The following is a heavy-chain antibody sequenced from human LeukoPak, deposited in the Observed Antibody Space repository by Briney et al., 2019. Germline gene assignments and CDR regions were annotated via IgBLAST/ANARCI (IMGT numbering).Heavy chain of an antibody. CDR1: GHTFTGYY. V-gene: IGHV1-2*02. CDR3: GSGQWLVGVFY. D-gene: IGHD6-19*01. Sequence: ASVKVSCKASGHTFTGYYMHWVRQAPGQGLEWLGWINPNSGVTNHAQKFQGRVTMTRDTSITTAYMELSSLTSDDTAVYYCGSGQWLVGVFYWGQGTLVTVSS. J-gene: IGHJ4*02. CDR2: INPNSGVT.